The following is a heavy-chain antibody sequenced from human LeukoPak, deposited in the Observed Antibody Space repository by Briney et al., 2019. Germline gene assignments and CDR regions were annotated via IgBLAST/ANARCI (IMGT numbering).Heavy chain of an antibody. CDR2: INPNSGGT. CDR3: AREIMSSDWYGVYYYYGMDV. CDR1: GYTFTGYY. V-gene: IGHV1-2*02. J-gene: IGHJ6*02. D-gene: IGHD6-19*01. Sequence: ASVKVSCKASGYTFTGYYMHWVRQAPGQGLEWMGWINPNSGGTNYAQKFQGRVTMTRDTSISTAYMELSRLRSDDTAVYYCAREIMSSDWYGVYYYYGMDVWGQGTTVTVSS.